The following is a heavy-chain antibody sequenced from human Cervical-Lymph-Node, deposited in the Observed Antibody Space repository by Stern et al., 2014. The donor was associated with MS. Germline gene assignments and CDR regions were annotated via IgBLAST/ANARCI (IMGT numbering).Heavy chain of an antibody. Sequence: QVQLQESGPGLVKPSETLSLTCTVSGGSISSYYWSWIRQPPGQGLEWIGYIYYSGSTNYNPSLKSRVTISVDTSKNQFSLKLSSVTAADTAVYYCARGVEGGYYDYFDYWGQGTLVTVSS. CDR3: ARGVEGGYYDYFDY. J-gene: IGHJ4*02. CDR1: GGSISSYY. V-gene: IGHV4-59*01. D-gene: IGHD3-3*01. CDR2: IYYSGST.